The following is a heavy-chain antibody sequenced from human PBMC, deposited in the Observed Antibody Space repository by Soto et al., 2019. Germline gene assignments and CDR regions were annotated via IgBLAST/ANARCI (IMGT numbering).Heavy chain of an antibody. D-gene: IGHD4-17*01. J-gene: IGHJ3*02. CDR2: IWYDGSNK. V-gene: IGHV3-33*01. Sequence: QVQLVESGGGVVQPGRSLRLSCAASGFTFSSYGMHWVRQAPGKGLEWVAVIWYDGSNKYYADSVKGRFTISRDNSKNTLYLQMNSLRAEDTGVYYCARSDYGCNSAGGTNAFDIWGQGTMVTVSS. CDR3: ARSDYGCNSAGGTNAFDI. CDR1: GFTFSSYG.